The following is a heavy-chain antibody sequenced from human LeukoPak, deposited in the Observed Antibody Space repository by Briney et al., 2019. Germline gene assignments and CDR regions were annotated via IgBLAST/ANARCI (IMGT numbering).Heavy chain of an antibody. V-gene: IGHV4-59*01. D-gene: IGHD4-17*01. CDR2: IYYSGRT. CDR3: ARGSTVTTFRGCVDP. CDR1: GGSISNYY. Sequence: SETLSLTCTVSGGSISNYYWSWVRQPPGKGLEWIGYIYYSGRTSYNPSLNSRVTISVDTSEKQFSLRLSSVTAADTAVYYCARGSTVTTFRGCVDPWGQGTLVTVSS. J-gene: IGHJ5*02.